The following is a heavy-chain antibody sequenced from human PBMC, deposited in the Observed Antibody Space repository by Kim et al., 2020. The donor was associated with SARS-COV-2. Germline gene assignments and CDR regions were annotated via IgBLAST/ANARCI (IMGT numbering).Heavy chain of an antibody. V-gene: IGHV3-23*01. CDR1: GFTFSSYA. D-gene: IGHD3-22*01. CDR2: ISGSGGST. CDR3: AKDRPTSSGYYFVGQAFDI. Sequence: GGSLRLSCAASGFTFSSYAMSWVRQAPGKGLEWVSAISGSGGSTYYADSVKGRFTISRDNSKNTLYLQMNSLRAEDTAVYYCAKDRPTSSGYYFVGQAFDIWGQGTMVTVSS. J-gene: IGHJ3*02.